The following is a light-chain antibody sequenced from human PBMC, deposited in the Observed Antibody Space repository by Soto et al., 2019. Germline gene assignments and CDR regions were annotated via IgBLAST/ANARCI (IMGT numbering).Light chain of an antibody. V-gene: IGKV1-27*01. CDR1: QGIRNY. CDR3: QKYISAPWT. J-gene: IGKJ1*01. Sequence: DIQMTQSPSSLSASIGDRVTITCRASQGIRNYLAWYQQKPGSIPKLLIYIASTLQSGVPSRFSGSGSGTLFTLTISSLQPEDVATYYCQKYISAPWTFGQGTKVEIK. CDR2: IAS.